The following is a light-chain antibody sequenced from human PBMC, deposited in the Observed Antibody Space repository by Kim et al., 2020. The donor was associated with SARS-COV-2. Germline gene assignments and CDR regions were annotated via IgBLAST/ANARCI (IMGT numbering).Light chain of an antibody. J-gene: IGLJ2*01. V-gene: IGLV3-19*01. CDR2: GKN. CDR1: ILRSYY. Sequence: SSELTQDPTVSVALGQTVRITCQGDILRSYYSSWYQQKPGQAPVLVIYGKNNRPSGIPDRFSGSSSGNTASLTITGAQAEDEADYYCNSRDSSGNPVVFG. CDR3: NSRDSSGNPVV.